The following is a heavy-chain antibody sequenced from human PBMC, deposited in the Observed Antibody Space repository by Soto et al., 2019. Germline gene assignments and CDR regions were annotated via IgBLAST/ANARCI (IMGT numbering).Heavy chain of an antibody. CDR2: ISYDGSNK. CDR3: ARVGPYDYTVYGMDV. V-gene: IGHV3-30-3*01. J-gene: IGHJ6*02. Sequence: AVGSLRLSCAASGFTFSSYAMHWVRQAPGKGLEWVAVISYDGSNKYYADSVKGRFTISRDNSKNTLYLQMNSLRAEDTAVYYCARVGPYDYTVYGMDVWGQGTTVTVSS. D-gene: IGHD4-4*01. CDR1: GFTFSSYA.